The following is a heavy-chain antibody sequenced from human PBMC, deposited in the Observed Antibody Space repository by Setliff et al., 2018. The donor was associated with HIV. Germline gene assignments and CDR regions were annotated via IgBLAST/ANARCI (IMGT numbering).Heavy chain of an antibody. D-gene: IGHD3-22*01. CDR2: IYYSGST. CDR3: ARLTTTYYYDSSAYYHPV. J-gene: IGHJ4*02. Sequence: PSETLSLTCTVSGGSISSHYWSWIRQPPGKGLEWIGSIYYSGSTNYNPSLKSRVPISVDTSKNQFSLKLSSVTAADTAVYYCARLTTTYYYDSSAYYHPVWGQGTLVTVSS. CDR1: GGSISSHY. V-gene: IGHV4-59*11.